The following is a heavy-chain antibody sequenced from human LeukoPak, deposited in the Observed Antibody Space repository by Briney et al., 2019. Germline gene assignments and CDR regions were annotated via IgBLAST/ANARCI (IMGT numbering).Heavy chain of an antibody. V-gene: IGHV4-59*01. D-gene: IGHD3-3*01. Sequence: PSETLSLTCTVSGGSISSYYWSWIRQPPGKGLEWIGYIYYSGSTNYNPSLKSRVTISVDTSKNQFSLKLSSVTAADTAVYYCARGSYDFWSGPTLFDYWGQGTLVTVSS. CDR2: IYYSGST. CDR3: ARGSYDFWSGPTLFDY. J-gene: IGHJ4*02. CDR1: GGSISSYY.